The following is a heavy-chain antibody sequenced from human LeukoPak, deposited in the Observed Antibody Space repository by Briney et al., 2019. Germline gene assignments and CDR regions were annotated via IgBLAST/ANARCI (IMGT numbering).Heavy chain of an antibody. Sequence: SETLSLTCTVSGGSISSYYWSWIRQPPGKGLEWIGYIYYSGSTNDNPSLKSRVTISVDTSKNQFSLKLSSVTAADTAVYYCARGRGKTNIMNCSSTCRYSGYYYYYYMDVWGKGTTVTVSS. J-gene: IGHJ6*03. D-gene: IGHD2-2*01. CDR1: GGSISSYY. CDR3: ARGRGKTNIMNCSSTCRYSGYYYYYYMDV. V-gene: IGHV4-59*01. CDR2: IYYSGST.